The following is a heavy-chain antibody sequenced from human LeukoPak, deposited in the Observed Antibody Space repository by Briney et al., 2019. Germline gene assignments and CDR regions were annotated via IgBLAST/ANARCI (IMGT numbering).Heavy chain of an antibody. CDR1: GGTFNNSA. Sequence: SVKVSCKTSGGTFNNSAISWVRQAPGQGLEWLGGIMPIFGTAGYAQKFQGRVTITKDESTRTVYLELTSLTSDDTAVYYCARIYGSGSPRWGQGTLVTVSS. CDR3: ARIYGSGSPR. V-gene: IGHV1-69*05. D-gene: IGHD3-10*01. J-gene: IGHJ4*02. CDR2: IMPIFGTA.